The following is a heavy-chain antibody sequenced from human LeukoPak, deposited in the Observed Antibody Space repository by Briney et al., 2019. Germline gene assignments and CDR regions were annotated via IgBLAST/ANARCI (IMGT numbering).Heavy chain of an antibody. CDR1: GYTFTGYY. CDR2: INPNSGGT. V-gene: IGHV1-2*02. CDR3: ARGRKYYDILTGYHYYYYGMDV. Sequence: GASVEVSCKASGYTFTGYYIHWVRQAPGQGLEWMGWINPNSGGTNYAQKFQGRVTMTRDTSISTAYMELSRLRSDDTAVYYCARGRKYYDILTGYHYYYYGMDVWGQGTTVTVSS. D-gene: IGHD3-9*01. J-gene: IGHJ6*02.